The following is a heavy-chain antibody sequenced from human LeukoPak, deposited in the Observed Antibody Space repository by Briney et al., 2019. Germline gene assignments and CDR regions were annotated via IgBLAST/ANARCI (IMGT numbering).Heavy chain of an antibody. CDR1: GFTFSSYG. CDR2: ISYDGSNK. D-gene: IGHD3-10*01. CDR3: ARCCLPSGSRSFYYYYGMDV. Sequence: GGSLRLSCAASGFTFSSYGMHWVRQAPGKGLEWVAVISYDGSNKYYADSVKGRFTISRDNSKDTLYLQMNSLRAEDTAVYYCARCCLPSGSRSFYYYYGMDVWGKGTTVTVSS. J-gene: IGHJ6*04. V-gene: IGHV3-30*03.